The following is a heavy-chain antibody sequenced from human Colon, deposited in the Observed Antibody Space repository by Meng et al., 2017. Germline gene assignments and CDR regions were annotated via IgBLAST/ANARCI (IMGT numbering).Heavy chain of an antibody. J-gene: IGHJ4*02. Sequence: ARLGQSGAEVKRPGASVEVSCKASGYPFSDCYIHWVRQAPGQGLEWMGWIAPNSGDTNYAQKFQGRVTMTRDTSISTTYMELSRLTSDDTAVYYCARSTPSLDYWGQGTLVTVSS. D-gene: IGHD2-15*01. V-gene: IGHV1-2*02. CDR2: IAPNSGDT. CDR3: ARSTPSLDY. CDR1: GYPFSDCY.